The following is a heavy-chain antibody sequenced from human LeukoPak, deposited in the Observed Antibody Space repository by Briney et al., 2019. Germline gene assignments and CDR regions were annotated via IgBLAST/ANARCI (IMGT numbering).Heavy chain of an antibody. CDR3: AGGMKYYYYSMDV. Sequence: GGSLRLSCAASGFTFSRYAMHWVRQAPGKGLEWVAAISSDGSNTDYADSVKGRFNISRDNFKRTLYLQMNDLRDEDTTVYYCAGGMKYYYYSMDVWGKGTTVTVSS. J-gene: IGHJ6*04. V-gene: IGHV3-30-3*01. CDR1: GFTFSRYA. D-gene: IGHD6-13*01. CDR2: ISSDGSNT.